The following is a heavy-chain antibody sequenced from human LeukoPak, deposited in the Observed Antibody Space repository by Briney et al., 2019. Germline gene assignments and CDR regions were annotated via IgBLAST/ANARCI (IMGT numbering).Heavy chain of an antibody. CDR1: GFTFSSYW. CDR2: IKQDGSEK. CDR3: ARGTVFGVVIPHFDY. J-gene: IGHJ4*02. V-gene: IGHV3-7*01. Sequence: GGSQRLSCAASGFTFSSYWMSWVRQAPGKGLEWVANIKQDGSEKYYVDSVKGRFTISRDNAKNSLYLQMNSLRAEDTAVYYCARGTVFGVVIPHFDYWGQGTLVIVSS. D-gene: IGHD3-3*01.